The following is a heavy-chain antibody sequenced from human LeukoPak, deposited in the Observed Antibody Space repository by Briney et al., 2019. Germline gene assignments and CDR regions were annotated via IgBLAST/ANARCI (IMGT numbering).Heavy chain of an antibody. CDR2: IIPIFGTA. CDR1: GGTFSSYA. J-gene: IGHJ4*02. D-gene: IGHD6-6*01. V-gene: IGHV1-69*05. CDR3: ARGQEYTSSSYYFDY. Sequence: SVKVSCKASGGTFSSYAISWVRQAPGQGLEWMGGIIPIFGTANYAQKFQGRVTITTDESTSTAYMELSSLRSEDMAVYYCARGQEYTSSSYYFDYWGQGTLVTVSS.